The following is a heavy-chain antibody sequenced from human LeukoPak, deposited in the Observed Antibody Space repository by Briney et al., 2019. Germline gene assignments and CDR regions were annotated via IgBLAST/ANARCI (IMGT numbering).Heavy chain of an antibody. CDR1: GFTFSSYS. J-gene: IGHJ4*02. D-gene: IGHD4-17*01. Sequence: PGGSLRLSCAASGFTFSSYSMNWVRHAPGKGLEWVSSISSSSSYIYYADSVKGRFTISRDNAKNSLYLQMNSLRAEDTAVYYCARETTVTSSFDYWGQGTLVTVSS. CDR3: ARETTVTSSFDY. CDR2: ISSSSSYI. V-gene: IGHV3-21*01.